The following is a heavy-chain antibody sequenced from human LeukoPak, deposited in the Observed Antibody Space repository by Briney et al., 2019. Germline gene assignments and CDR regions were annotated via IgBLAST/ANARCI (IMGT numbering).Heavy chain of an antibody. D-gene: IGHD6-19*01. J-gene: IGHJ4*02. Sequence: GGSLRLSCAASGFTVSSNYMSWVRQAPGKGLEWVSVIYSGGSTYYADSVKGRFTIPRDNSKNTLYLQMNSLRAEDTAVYYCARVGALYSSGTPLVWGQGTLVTVSS. CDR2: IYSGGST. CDR3: ARVGALYSSGTPLV. CDR1: GFTVSSNY. V-gene: IGHV3-66*01.